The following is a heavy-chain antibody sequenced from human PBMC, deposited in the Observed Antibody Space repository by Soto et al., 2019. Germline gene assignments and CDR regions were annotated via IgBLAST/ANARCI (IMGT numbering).Heavy chain of an antibody. CDR2: ISSSGSTI. Sequence: PGGSLRLSCAASGFTFSSYEMNWVRQAPGKGLEWVSYISSSGSTIYYADSVKGRFTISRDNAKNSLYLQMNSLRADDTAVYYCARAGYSGSWGFDYWGQGTLVTVSS. V-gene: IGHV3-48*03. D-gene: IGHD1-26*01. CDR1: GFTFSSYE. J-gene: IGHJ4*02. CDR3: ARAGYSGSWGFDY.